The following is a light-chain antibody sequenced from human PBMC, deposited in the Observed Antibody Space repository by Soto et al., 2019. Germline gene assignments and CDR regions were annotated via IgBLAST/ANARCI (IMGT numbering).Light chain of an antibody. Sequence: EIVLTQSPGTLSLSPGERATLSCRASQSVTSNYLAWFQQKPCQAPRLLIYGASNRATGIPDRFSGSGSGTDFTLTISRLEPEDFAVYYCQQYGGLPRTFGQGTKVDIK. V-gene: IGKV3-20*01. CDR2: GAS. CDR1: QSVTSNY. J-gene: IGKJ1*01. CDR3: QQYGGLPRT.